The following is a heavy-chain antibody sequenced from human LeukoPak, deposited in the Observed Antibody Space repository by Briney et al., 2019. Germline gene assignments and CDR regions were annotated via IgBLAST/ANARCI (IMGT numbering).Heavy chain of an antibody. D-gene: IGHD6-13*01. CDR1: GGSVSSGSYY. CDR3: ARDGGSSWANWFDP. Sequence: PPETMSLTCTVYGGSVSSGSYYWSWIRQPPGKGLEWIGYIYYSGSTNYNPSLKSRVTISVDTSKNQFSLKLSSVTAADTAVYYCARDGGSSWANWFDPWGQGTLVTVSS. CDR2: IYYSGST. V-gene: IGHV4-61*01. J-gene: IGHJ5*02.